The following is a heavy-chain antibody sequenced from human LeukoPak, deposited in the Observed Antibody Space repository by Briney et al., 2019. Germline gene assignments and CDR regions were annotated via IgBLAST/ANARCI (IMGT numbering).Heavy chain of an antibody. CDR1: GASISSNF. Sequence: SETLSLTCTVSGASISSNFWSWIRQPAGKGLEWIGRIHTSGITNYNPSLKSRVTMSLDTSENQISLKLSSVTAADTAVYYCARGFTKVTPLDYWGQGTLVTVSS. CDR3: ARGFTKVTPLDY. D-gene: IGHD2-21*02. CDR2: IHTSGIT. J-gene: IGHJ4*02. V-gene: IGHV4-4*07.